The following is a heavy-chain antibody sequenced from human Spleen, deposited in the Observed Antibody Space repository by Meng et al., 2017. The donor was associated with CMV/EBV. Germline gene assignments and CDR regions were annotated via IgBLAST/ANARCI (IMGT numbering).Heavy chain of an antibody. CDR2: MYDSGIT. CDR1: GGSISRHY. Sequence: GSLRLSCTVSGGSISRHYWNWIRQAPGKGLEWIGFMYDSGITRYNPSLRSRVSISVDTSKNQFSLKLSSVTAADTAVYYCARNMAVWGQGTTVTVSS. CDR3: ARNMAV. V-gene: IGHV4-59*11. J-gene: IGHJ6*02.